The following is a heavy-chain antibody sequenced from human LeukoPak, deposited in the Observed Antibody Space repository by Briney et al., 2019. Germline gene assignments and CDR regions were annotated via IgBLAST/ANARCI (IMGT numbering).Heavy chain of an antibody. CDR3: ARAWGSRRAGY. Sequence: GVSLRLSCAASGFTFSSYWMIWVRQAPGEGLECGANIKEGGSEKYYGDSVKGRFTISRDNAKNSLNLQMQSLRAEDTAVYYRARAWGSRRAGYWGQGTMVIVSS. J-gene: IGHJ4*02. CDR1: GFTFSSYW. CDR2: IKEGGSEK. V-gene: IGHV3-7*01. D-gene: IGHD6-19*01.